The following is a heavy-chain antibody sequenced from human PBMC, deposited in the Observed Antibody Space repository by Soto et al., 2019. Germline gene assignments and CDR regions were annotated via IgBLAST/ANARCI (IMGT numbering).Heavy chain of an antibody. V-gene: IGHV4-61*01. D-gene: IGHD2-15*01. CDR3: ARDSPATMDIFVP. CDR1: GGSVSSGTYY. CDR2: IHYSGTT. J-gene: IGHJ5*02. Sequence: QLQLQESGPGLVKPSETLSLTCSVSGGSVSSGTYYWSWIRQPPGKRLEWIGHIHYSGTTIYNPSLKSRVNISVDRSQEQFSVKLSSVTAADTAIYYCARDSPATMDIFVPWGQGTLVTVSS.